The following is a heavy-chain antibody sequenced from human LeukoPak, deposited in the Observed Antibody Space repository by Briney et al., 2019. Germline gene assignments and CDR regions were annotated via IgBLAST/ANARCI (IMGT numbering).Heavy chain of an antibody. V-gene: IGHV4-39*01. CDR2: IYYSGST. CDR1: GGSISSSSYY. CDR3: ARLKADIAVADYFDY. J-gene: IGHJ4*02. Sequence: SETLSLTCTVSGGSISSSSYYWGWIRQPPGKGLEWIGGIYYSGSTYYNPSLKSRVTISVDTSKNQFSLKLSSVTAADTAVYYCARLKADIAVADYFDYWGQGTLVTVSS. D-gene: IGHD6-19*01.